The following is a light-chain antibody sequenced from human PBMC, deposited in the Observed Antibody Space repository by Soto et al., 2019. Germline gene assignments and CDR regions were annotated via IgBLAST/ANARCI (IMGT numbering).Light chain of an antibody. V-gene: IGKV3-20*01. J-gene: IGKJ3*01. CDR3: LQYGNSPFT. CDR1: QSVSSSY. Sequence: EIVLTQSPGTLSLSPGERATLSCRASQSVSSSYLAWYQQKPGQTPRLLIYGASSRATGIPDRFSGSGSGTDFTLTISRLEPEDFAVYYCLQYGNSPFTFGLGTKVDVK. CDR2: GAS.